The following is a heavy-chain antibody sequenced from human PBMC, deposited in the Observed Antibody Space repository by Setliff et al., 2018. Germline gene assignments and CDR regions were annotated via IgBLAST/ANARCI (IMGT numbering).Heavy chain of an antibody. D-gene: IGHD3-3*01. CDR3: ARRFTYHAFDI. CDR1: GFPFNRYA. V-gene: IGHV3-30*04. J-gene: IGHJ3*02. CDR2: IXXXXXXX. Sequence: GESLKISCAASGFPFNRYAMHWVRQPPGKGLEWVAAIXXXXXXXXXXXXVRXXXXVSRDDSENTFYLQMNSLRAEDTAVYYCARRFTYHAFDIWGQGTVVTVSS.